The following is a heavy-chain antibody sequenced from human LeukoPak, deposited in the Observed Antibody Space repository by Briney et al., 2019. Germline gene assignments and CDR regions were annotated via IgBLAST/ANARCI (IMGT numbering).Heavy chain of an antibody. CDR2: INPNSGGT. J-gene: IGHJ4*02. CDR3: ARAKLSMTTVTTVDY. CDR1: GYTFTGYY. D-gene: IGHD4-17*01. Sequence: ASVKVSCKASGYTFTGYYMHWVRQAPGQGLEWMGWINPNSGGTNYAQKFQGRVTMTWDTSISTAYMELSRLRSDDTAVYYCARAKLSMTTVTTVDYWGQGTLVTVSS. V-gene: IGHV1-2*02.